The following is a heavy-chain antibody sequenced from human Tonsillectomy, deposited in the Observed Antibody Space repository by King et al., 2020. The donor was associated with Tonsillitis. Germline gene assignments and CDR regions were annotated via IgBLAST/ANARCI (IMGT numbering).Heavy chain of an antibody. CDR3: VREVGILGTWYFDL. D-gene: IGHD1-26*01. CDR1: GFTFSSHD. J-gene: IGHJ2*01. Sequence: VQLVESGGGLVQPGGSLRLSCAASGFTFSSHDMHWVRQPTGKGLEWVSAVDILGDTYYTDSVKGRFTISRENAKNSFYLQMNNLRAGDTAVYYCVREVGILGTWYFDLWGRGTLVTVSS. CDR2: VDILGDT. V-gene: IGHV3-13*01.